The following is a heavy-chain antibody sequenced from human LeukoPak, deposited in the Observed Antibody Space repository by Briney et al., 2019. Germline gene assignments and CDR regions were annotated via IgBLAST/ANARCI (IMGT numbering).Heavy chain of an antibody. Sequence: SETLSLTCSVDTVNHYHWNWVRQSAATGLEWIGRVHTTSGNTFANPSLWGRVTVSIDTTKNEFLLQLTSMTAADTAVYHCARELRNIGEYYFDYWGQGVPVTVSS. CDR2: VHTTSGNT. V-gene: IGHV4-4*07. CDR3: ARELRNIGEYYFDY. J-gene: IGHJ4*02. D-gene: IGHD1-14*01. CDR1: DTVNHYH.